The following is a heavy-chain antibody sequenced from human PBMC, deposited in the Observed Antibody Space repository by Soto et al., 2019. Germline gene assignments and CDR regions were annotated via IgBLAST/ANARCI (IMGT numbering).Heavy chain of an antibody. D-gene: IGHD3-22*01. CDR1: GFTFSSYA. Sequence: WGSLQLSCAASGFTFSSYAMSWVRQAPGKGLEWVSALSGSGNSTYYADTVKGRFTISRDNSRNTLYLQMNSLRAEDTAVYYCATSYDSSGYDYWGQGTMVTVSS. J-gene: IGHJ4*02. CDR2: LSGSGNST. CDR3: ATSYDSSGYDY. V-gene: IGHV3-23*01.